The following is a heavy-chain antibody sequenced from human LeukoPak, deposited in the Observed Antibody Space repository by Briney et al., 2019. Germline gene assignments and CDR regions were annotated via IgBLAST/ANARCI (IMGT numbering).Heavy chain of an antibody. D-gene: IGHD4/OR15-4a*01. Sequence: GGSLRLSCAASGFAFSNAWMSWVRQAPGKGLEWVGRIKSKTDGGTIDYAAPVKGRFTISRDDSKNTLYLQMNSLKTEDTAVYYCTTVWGYAKSAFDIWGQGTMVTVSS. J-gene: IGHJ3*02. V-gene: IGHV3-15*01. CDR1: GFAFSNAW. CDR3: TTVWGYAKSAFDI. CDR2: IKSKTDGGTI.